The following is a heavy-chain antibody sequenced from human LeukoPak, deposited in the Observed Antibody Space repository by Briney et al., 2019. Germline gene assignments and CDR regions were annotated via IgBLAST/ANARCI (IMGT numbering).Heavy chain of an antibody. Sequence: PGGSLRLSCAASGFTFSSYTMNWVRQAPGKGLEWVSSISRGSDNIYYADSVKGRFTTSRDNPKNSLYLQMNSLRAEDTAAYHCARAYRLSIFGLVGSKNAFDIWGQGTMVTFSS. CDR1: GFTFSSYT. CDR2: ISRGSDNI. J-gene: IGHJ3*02. D-gene: IGHD3/OR15-3a*01. V-gene: IGHV3-21*01. CDR3: ARAYRLSIFGLVGSKNAFDI.